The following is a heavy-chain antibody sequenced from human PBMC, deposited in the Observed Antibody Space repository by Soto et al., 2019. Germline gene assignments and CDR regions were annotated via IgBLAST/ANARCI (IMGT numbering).Heavy chain of an antibody. CDR1: GFTFSSYA. V-gene: IGHV3-23*01. CDR2: IGVGGGDR. D-gene: IGHD3-10*01. Sequence: EVQLLESGGGLVQPGGSLRLSCAASGFTFSSYAMSWVRQAQGKGLEWVSIIGVGGGDRYYLESVKGRFTISRDNSRDTLYLEMNSLRDEDTAVYYCARVRFGELVWGQGTLVTVSS. J-gene: IGHJ4*02. CDR3: ARVRFGELV.